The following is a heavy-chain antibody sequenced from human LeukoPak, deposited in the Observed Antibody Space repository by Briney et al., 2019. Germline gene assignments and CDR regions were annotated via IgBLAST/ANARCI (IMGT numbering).Heavy chain of an antibody. CDR2: INADDGNT. J-gene: IGHJ4*02. CDR3: ARDRLPFDY. D-gene: IGHD6-25*01. CDR1: GYTFTTYA. Sequence: GASVKVSCKTSGYTFTTYAIHWVRQASGQRLEWMGLINADDGNTRYSQRFQGRVTITRDTSAGTAYMELSSLRSEDTAVYYCARDRLPFDYWGQGTLVTVSS. V-gene: IGHV1-3*01.